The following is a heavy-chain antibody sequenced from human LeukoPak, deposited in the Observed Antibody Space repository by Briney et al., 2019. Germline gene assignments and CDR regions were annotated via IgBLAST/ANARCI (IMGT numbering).Heavy chain of an antibody. CDR2: MRYDGSNK. Sequence: GGSLRLSCAASGFTFSSYGIHWVRQAPGKGLEGVAFMRYDGSNKYYADSVKGRFTISRDNSKNTLYLQMNSLRAEDTAVYYCAKDRERQLLYFYYMDVWGKGTTVTVSS. CDR1: GFTFSSYG. J-gene: IGHJ6*03. V-gene: IGHV3-30*02. D-gene: IGHD2-2*02. CDR3: AKDRERQLLYFYYMDV.